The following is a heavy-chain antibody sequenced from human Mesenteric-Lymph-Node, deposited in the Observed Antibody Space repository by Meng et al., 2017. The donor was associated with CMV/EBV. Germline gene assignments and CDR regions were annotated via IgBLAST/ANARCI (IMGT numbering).Heavy chain of an antibody. V-gene: IGHV1-69*05. Sequence: VSCKAYGDTLKIYAISWGRQAPGQGLEWLDGDIPISSTTSYGQNFQGRITFHTDESTSKAYMEISSLRSEETALYSCVRDISGLFDYWGQGTLVTVSS. CDR3: VRDISGLFDY. D-gene: IGHD2-15*01. CDR1: GDTLKIYA. CDR2: DIPISSTT. J-gene: IGHJ4*02.